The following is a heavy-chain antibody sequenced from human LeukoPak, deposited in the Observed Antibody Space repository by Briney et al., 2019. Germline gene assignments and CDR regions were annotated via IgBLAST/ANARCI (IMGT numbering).Heavy chain of an antibody. CDR3: ARDKSRHTQRYSGYTFDP. D-gene: IGHD5-12*01. Sequence: GGSLRLSCAASGFTFSSYSMNWVRQAPGKGLEWVSSISSSSSSYIHYADSVKGRFTISRDNAKNSLHLQMNSLRAEDTAVYYCARDKSRHTQRYSGYTFDPWGQGTLVTVSS. CDR1: GFTFSSYS. V-gene: IGHV3-21*01. CDR2: ISSSSSSYI. J-gene: IGHJ5*02.